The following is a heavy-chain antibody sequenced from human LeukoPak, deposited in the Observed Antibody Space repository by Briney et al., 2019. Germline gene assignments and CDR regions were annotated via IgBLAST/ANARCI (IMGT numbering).Heavy chain of an antibody. CDR1: GGSFSGYY. V-gene: IGHV4-34*09. CDR2: IYYSGST. D-gene: IGHD3-22*01. J-gene: IGHJ4*02. Sequence: SETLSLTCAVYGGSFSGYYWSWIRQPPGKGLEWIGYIYYSGSTYYNPSLKSRVTISVDTSKNQFSLKLSSVTAADTAVYYCARVSYYDSSGYPGPYFDYWGQGTLVTVSS. CDR3: ARVSYYDSSGYPGPYFDY.